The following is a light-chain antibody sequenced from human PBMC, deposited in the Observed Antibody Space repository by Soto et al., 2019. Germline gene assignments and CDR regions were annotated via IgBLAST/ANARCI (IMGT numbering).Light chain of an antibody. CDR3: AAWDASLGGSYV. CDR2: SNN. Sequence: QSVLTQPPSASGTPGQRVTISCSGSRSSVGSNTVNWYQHLPGTAPKLLIYSNNHRPSGVPDRFSASKAGASASLAISGLQSEDEGDYYCAAWDASLGGSYVFGSGTKLTVL. V-gene: IGLV1-44*01. J-gene: IGLJ1*01. CDR1: RSSVGSNT.